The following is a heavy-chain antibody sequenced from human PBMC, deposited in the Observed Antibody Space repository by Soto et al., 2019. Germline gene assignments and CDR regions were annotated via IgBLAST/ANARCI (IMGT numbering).Heavy chain of an antibody. J-gene: IGHJ6*03. V-gene: IGHV3-23*01. Sequence: EVQLLESGGGLVQPGGSLRLSCAASGFTFSNYAMTWVRQAPGKGLEWVSVIRGSGDVTYYADSVQGRFAISRDNSKNTLYLQMNSLRDEDTSLYYCAKHGGPSYSYYMDVWGKGTTVTVSS. CDR1: GFTFSNYA. CDR3: AKHGGPSYSYYMDV. CDR2: IRGSGDVT. D-gene: IGHD3-3*01.